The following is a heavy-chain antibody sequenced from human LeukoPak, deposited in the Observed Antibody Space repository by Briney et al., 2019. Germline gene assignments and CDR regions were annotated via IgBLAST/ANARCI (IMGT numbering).Heavy chain of an antibody. CDR3: ARHQGVPDAFDI. CDR1: GGSFSGYY. V-gene: IGHV4-34*01. D-gene: IGHD2-2*01. Sequence: PSETLSLTCAVYGGSFSGYYWSWIRQPPGKGLERSGEINHSGSTNYNPSLKSRVTISVDTSKNQFSLKLSSVTAADTAVYYCARHQGVPDAFDIWGQGTMVTVSS. J-gene: IGHJ3*02. CDR2: INHSGST.